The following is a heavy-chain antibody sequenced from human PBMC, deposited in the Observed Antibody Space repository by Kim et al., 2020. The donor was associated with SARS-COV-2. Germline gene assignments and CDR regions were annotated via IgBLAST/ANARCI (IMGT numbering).Heavy chain of an antibody. Sequence: SADHGKGRFTISRDDSKNPLYLRMNSLRAEDTAVYYCARDRSGYGCFDYWGQGTLVTVSS. D-gene: IGHD6-25*01. CDR3: ARDRSGYGCFDY. J-gene: IGHJ4*02. V-gene: IGHV3-30*01.